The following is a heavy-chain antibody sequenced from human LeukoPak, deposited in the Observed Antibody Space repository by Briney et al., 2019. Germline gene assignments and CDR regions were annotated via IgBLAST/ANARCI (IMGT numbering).Heavy chain of an antibody. V-gene: IGHV3-11*01. CDR1: GFTFSDYY. Sequence: NSGGSLRLSCAASGFTFSDYYMTWMRQPPRKGLEWISYIADSGTTMYYADSVKGRFTISRDNAKNSLYLQMNSLRFEDTAMYYCARVGSNWYWLDPWGQGTLVSVSS. D-gene: IGHD6-13*01. J-gene: IGHJ5*02. CDR3: ARVGSNWYWLDP. CDR2: IADSGTTM.